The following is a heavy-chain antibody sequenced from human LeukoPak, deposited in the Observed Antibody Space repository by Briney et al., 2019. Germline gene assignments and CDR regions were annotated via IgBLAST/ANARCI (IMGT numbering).Heavy chain of an antibody. D-gene: IGHD2-2*01. V-gene: IGHV4-59*10. CDR1: GGSFSSYY. Sequence: SETLSLTCTVSGGSFSSYYWSWIRQPAGKGLEWIGRIYSSGSTNYNPSLKRRVTMSVDTSKNQFSLKLSSVTAADTAVYYWARYSTVVVPAAPTGRYWYFDLWGRGTLVTVSS. J-gene: IGHJ2*01. CDR2: IYSSGST. CDR3: ARYSTVVVPAAPTGRYWYFDL.